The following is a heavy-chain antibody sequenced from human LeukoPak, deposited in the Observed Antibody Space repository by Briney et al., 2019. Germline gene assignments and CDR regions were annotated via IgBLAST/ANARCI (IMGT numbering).Heavy chain of an antibody. CDR1: DDSISRDF. J-gene: IGHJ1*01. D-gene: IGHD6-13*01. V-gene: IGHV4-59*08. CDR2: IYYSGTT. CDR3: ARHGGYSSPYLH. Sequence: SETLTLTCTASDDSISRDFWTWIRQPPGKGLECMGYIYYSGTTNYNPSLKSRVTISVDTSKNQFSLWLSSVTAADAAVYYCARHGGYSSPYLHWGQGTLVTVSS.